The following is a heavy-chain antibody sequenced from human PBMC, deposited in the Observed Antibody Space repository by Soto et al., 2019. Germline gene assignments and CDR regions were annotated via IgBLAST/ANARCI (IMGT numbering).Heavy chain of an antibody. V-gene: IGHV4-31*01. D-gene: IGHD3-10*01. CDR1: GGSISSGGYY. CDR2: IYYSGST. CDR3: ARDTSVGVRGVWGV. J-gene: IGHJ6*02. Sequence: QVQLQESGPGLVKPSQTLSLTCTVSGGSISSGGYYWSWIRQHPGKGLEWIGYIYYSGSTYYNPSPMSLVTISVDPSKNQFSLKLSSVTAADTAVYYCARDTSVGVRGVWGVWGQGTTVTVSS.